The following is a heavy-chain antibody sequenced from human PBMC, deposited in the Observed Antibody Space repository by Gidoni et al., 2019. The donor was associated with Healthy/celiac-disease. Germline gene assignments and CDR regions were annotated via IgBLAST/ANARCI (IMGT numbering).Heavy chain of an antibody. Sequence: QLQLQESGPGLVKPSETLSLTCTVSGGSISSSSYYWGWIRQPPGKGLEWIGSIYYSGSTYYNPSLKSRVTISVDTSKNQFSLKLSSVTAADTAVYYCARQGGDYDILTGYDNNWFDPWGQGTLVTVSS. D-gene: IGHD3-9*01. CDR2: IYYSGST. CDR3: ARQGGDYDILTGYDNNWFDP. V-gene: IGHV4-39*01. J-gene: IGHJ5*02. CDR1: GGSISSSSYY.